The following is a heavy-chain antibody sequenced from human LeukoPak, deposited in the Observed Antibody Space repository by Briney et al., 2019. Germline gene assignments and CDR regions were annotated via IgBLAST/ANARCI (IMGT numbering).Heavy chain of an antibody. CDR2: ISGSGGST. Sequence: GGSLRLSCAASGFTFSSYAMSWVRQAPGKGLEWVSAISGSGGSTYYADSVKGRFTISRDNSKNTLYLQMNSLRAEDTAVYYCAKDSTYYDFWSGYHDYWGQGTLVTVSS. J-gene: IGHJ4*02. D-gene: IGHD3-3*01. CDR3: AKDSTYYDFWSGYHDY. V-gene: IGHV3-23*01. CDR1: GFTFSSYA.